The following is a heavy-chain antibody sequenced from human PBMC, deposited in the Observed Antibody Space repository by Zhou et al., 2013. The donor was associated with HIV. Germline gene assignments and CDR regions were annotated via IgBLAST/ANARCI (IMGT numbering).Heavy chain of an antibody. Sequence: QVQLVQSGAEVKKPGSSVKVSCKASGGTFSSYAISWVRQAPGQGLEWMGRIIPIFGTANYAQKFQGRVTITADESTSTAYMELSSLRSEDTAVYYCASQASRDGYNHGGFDYWGQGTLVTVSS. CDR2: IIPIFGTA. D-gene: IGHD5-12*01. V-gene: IGHV1-69*13. J-gene: IGHJ4*02. CDR1: GGTFSSYA. CDR3: ASQASRDGYNHGGFDY.